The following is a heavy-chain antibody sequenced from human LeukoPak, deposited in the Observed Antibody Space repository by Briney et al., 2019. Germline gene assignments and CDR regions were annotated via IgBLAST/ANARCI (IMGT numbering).Heavy chain of an antibody. J-gene: IGHJ4*02. Sequence: ASVKVSCKASGGTFSSYAISWVRQAPGQGLEWMGRIIPILGIANYAQKFQGRVTITADKSTSTAYMEPSSLRSEDTAVYYCASPITFGGVIVDHWGQGTLVTVSS. CDR2: IIPILGIA. D-gene: IGHD3-16*02. CDR1: GGTFSSYA. V-gene: IGHV1-69*04. CDR3: ASPITFGGVIVDH.